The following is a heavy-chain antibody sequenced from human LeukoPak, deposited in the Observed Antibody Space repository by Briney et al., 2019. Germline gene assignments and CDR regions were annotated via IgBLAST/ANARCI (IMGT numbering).Heavy chain of an antibody. J-gene: IGHJ4*02. Sequence: GGSLRLSCAASGFTFSSYWMSWVRQAPGKGPEWVANIKQDGNEKYYVDSVKGRFTISRDNTRNSLYLQMNSLSAEDTAVYYCARDKVEGPTICDYWGQGTLVTVSS. CDR1: GFTFSSYW. CDR3: ARDKVEGPTICDY. CDR2: IKQDGNEK. V-gene: IGHV3-7*01. D-gene: IGHD1-26*01.